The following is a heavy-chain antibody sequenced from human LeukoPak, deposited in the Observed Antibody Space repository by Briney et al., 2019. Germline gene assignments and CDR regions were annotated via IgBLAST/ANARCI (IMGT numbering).Heavy chain of an antibody. CDR1: GGTFSSYA. Sequence: GASVKVSCKASGGTFSSYAISWVRQAPGQGLEWMGGIIPIFGTANYAQKFQGRVTITADKSTSTAYMKLSSLRSEDTAVYYCAREGDISGGYFDYWGQGTLVTVSS. J-gene: IGHJ4*02. V-gene: IGHV1-69*06. D-gene: IGHD3-16*01. CDR2: IIPIFGTA. CDR3: AREGDISGGYFDY.